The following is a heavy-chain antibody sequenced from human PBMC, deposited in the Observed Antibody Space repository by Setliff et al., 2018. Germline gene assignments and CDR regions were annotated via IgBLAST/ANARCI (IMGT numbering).Heavy chain of an antibody. Sequence: KPSETLSLTCTVSGASISSGTYYWARIRQPPGKGLEWIGRIHYRGTTYSNASLASRLTISVDTAKNQFSLKLTSVTAADTAVYYCARGGERYYSASWGQGTLVTVSS. V-gene: IGHV4-39*07. CDR2: IHYRGTT. CDR3: ARGGERYYSAS. CDR1: GASISSGTYY. J-gene: IGHJ4*02. D-gene: IGHD1-20*01.